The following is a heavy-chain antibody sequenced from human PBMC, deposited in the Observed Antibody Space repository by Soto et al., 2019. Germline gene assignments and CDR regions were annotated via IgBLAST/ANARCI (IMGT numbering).Heavy chain of an antibody. Sequence: QVQRAQSGAEVKKPGSSVKVSCKASGGTISSYDISWVRQAPGQGLEWMGGIIPIFGTANYAQKFQGRVTITADESTSTAYMELSSLRSEDTAVYYCARDRRYRHQLRWFDPWGQGTLVTVSS. D-gene: IGHD2-2*01. CDR2: IIPIFGTA. CDR3: ARDRRYRHQLRWFDP. J-gene: IGHJ5*02. V-gene: IGHV1-69*12. CDR1: GGTISSYD.